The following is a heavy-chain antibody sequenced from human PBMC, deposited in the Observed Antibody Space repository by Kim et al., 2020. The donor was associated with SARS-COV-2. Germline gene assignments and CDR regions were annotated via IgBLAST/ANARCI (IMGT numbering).Heavy chain of an antibody. D-gene: IGHD6-19*01. Sequence: GGSLRLSCAASGFTFSSYAMHWVRQAPGKGLEWVAVISYDGSNKYYADSVKGRFTISRDNSKNTLYLQMNSLRAEDTAVYYCAREGGYSSGSKDYWGQGTLVTVSS. CDR2: ISYDGSNK. CDR1: GFTFSSYA. J-gene: IGHJ4*02. CDR3: AREGGYSSGSKDY. V-gene: IGHV3-30-3*01.